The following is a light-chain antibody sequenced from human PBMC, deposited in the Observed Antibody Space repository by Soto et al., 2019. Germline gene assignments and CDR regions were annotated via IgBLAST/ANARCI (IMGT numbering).Light chain of an antibody. CDR1: QSVTSSY. J-gene: IGKJ2*01. CDR3: LQHYSYPNT. V-gene: IGKV3-20*01. CDR2: GAS. Sequence: EIVLTQSPGTLSLSPGERATLSCRASQSVTSSYLAWYQQKPGQAPKLLIYGASSRATGIPDRFSGSGSGTDFTLTISRLEPEDFATYYCLQHYSYPNTFGQGTKLEI.